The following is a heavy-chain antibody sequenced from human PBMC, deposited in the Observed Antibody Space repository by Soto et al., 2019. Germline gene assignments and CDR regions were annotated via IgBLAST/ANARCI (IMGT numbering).Heavy chain of an antibody. CDR1: GGSISRSSYF. J-gene: IGHJ5*02. CDR2: IYYSGST. CDR3: AGREWNGIDP. D-gene: IGHD1-1*01. V-gene: IGHV4-39*01. Sequence: QLQLQESGPGLVKPSETLSLTCTVSGGSISRSSYFWGWIRQPPGKGLEWIGNIYYSGSTYYNPSLRSPPTISVDTSNNQFSLKLSSVTAADTAVYYCAGREWNGIDPWGQGTLVTVSS.